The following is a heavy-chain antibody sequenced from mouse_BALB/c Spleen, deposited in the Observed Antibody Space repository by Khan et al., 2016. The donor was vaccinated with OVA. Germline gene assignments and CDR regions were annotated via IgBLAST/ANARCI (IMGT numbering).Heavy chain of an antibody. CDR3: GRVGFNGTMDS. Sequence: QIQLVQSGPEVKKPGETVKISCKASGYTFTTFGMNWVRQAPGKGLKWMGWINTYTGKPTYADDFKGRFAFSLEPSASTAYLQINNLKNEDTATSVCGRVGFNGTMDSWGQGTSVTVSS. CDR1: GYTFTTFG. CDR2: INTYTGKP. J-gene: IGHJ4*01. V-gene: IGHV9-3-1*01.